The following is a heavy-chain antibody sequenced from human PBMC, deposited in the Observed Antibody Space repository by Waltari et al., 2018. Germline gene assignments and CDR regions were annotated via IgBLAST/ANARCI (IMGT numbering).Heavy chain of an antibody. D-gene: IGHD2-8*01. CDR2: INHSGST. Sequence: QVQLQQWGAGLLKPSETLSLSCSVYGGSFSGYYWSWIRQPPGKGLEWIGEINHSGSTKDNPSLMGRVTIAVDTSKHQFSLKLTSVTAADTGVYYCARHPMYASTWYEDYWGQGALVTVSS. V-gene: IGHV4-34*01. J-gene: IGHJ4*02. CDR3: ARHPMYASTWYEDY. CDR1: GGSFSGYY.